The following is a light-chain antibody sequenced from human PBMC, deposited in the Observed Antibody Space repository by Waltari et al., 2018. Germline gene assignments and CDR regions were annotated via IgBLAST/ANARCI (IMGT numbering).Light chain of an antibody. J-gene: IGKJ1*01. CDR3: QQYGTSPTWT. V-gene: IGKV4-1*01. CDR1: QSLLYSSNTKNY. CDR2: DAS. Sequence: DIVMTQSPDFLTVSLGERATINCKSSQSLLYSSNTKNYLAWYQQKPGQAPRLLISDASSRATDIPDRFSGSGSGTDFTLTISRLEPEDFAVYYCQQYGTSPTWTFGQGTKVEIK.